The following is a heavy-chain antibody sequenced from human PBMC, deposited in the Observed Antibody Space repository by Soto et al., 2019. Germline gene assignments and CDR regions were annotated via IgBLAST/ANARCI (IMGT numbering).Heavy chain of an antibody. V-gene: IGHV3-23*01. D-gene: IGHD1-1*01. CDR3: ARKVSGLKALGC. Sequence: EVQLLESGGDLVQPGGSLRLSCEASDFTFSSYPMTWVRQPPGKGLECVSTISGSGGSTYYANSVKGRFTISRDNSKDALYRQMNSLRGEDTAVCYCARKVSGLKALGCWGQGTLVTVSS. J-gene: IGHJ4*02. CDR1: DFTFSSYP. CDR2: ISGSGGST.